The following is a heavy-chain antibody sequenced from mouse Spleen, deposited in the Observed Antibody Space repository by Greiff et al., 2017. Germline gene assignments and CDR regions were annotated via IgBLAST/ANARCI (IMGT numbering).Heavy chain of an antibody. CDR1: GFTFSSYA. D-gene: IGHD1-1*01. CDR2: ISDGGSYT. Sequence: EVMLVESGGGLVKPGGSLKLSCAASGFTFSSYAMSWVRQTPEKRLEWVATISDGGSYTYYPDNVKGRFTISRDNAKNNLYLQMSHLKSEDTAMYYCAKRGNYYGSEGWFAYWGQGTLVTVSA. CDR3: AKRGNYYGSEGWFAY. J-gene: IGHJ3*01. V-gene: IGHV5-4*03.